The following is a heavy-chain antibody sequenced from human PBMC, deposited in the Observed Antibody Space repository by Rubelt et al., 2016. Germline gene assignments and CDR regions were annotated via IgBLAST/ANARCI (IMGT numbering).Heavy chain of an antibody. CDR2: INHSGST. V-gene: IGHV4-34*01. D-gene: IGHD6-13*01. CDR1: GGSFSGYY. Sequence: QVQLQQWGAGLLKPSETLSLTCAVYGGSFSGYYWSWIRQPPGKGLEWIGEINHSGSTNYNPSLESRVTTSVDTSKNKVALKLRSVTAADTAVDYCARVTRSIEADNYYYYHGMDVWGQGTTVTVSS. J-gene: IGHJ6*02. CDR3: ARVTRSIEADNYYYYHGMDV.